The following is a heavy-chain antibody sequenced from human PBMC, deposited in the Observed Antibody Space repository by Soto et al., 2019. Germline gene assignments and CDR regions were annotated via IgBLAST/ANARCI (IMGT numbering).Heavy chain of an antibody. CDR2: IYYSGST. D-gene: IGHD5-12*01. CDR1: GGSISRGGYY. CDR3: ARGIVATIGDAFDI. Sequence: SETLSLTCTVSGGSISRGGYYWSWIRQHPGKGLEWIGYIYYSGSTYYNPSLKSRVTISVDTSKNQFSLKLSSVTAADTAVYYCARGIVATIGDAFDIWGQGTMVTVSS. V-gene: IGHV4-31*03. J-gene: IGHJ3*02.